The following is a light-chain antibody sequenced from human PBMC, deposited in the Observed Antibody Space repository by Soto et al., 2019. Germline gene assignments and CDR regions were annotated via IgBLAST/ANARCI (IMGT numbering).Light chain of an antibody. Sequence: DIQLTQSPSTLSASVGDRVTITCRASQGISKWLAWYQHKPGKAPNLLIFDASRLHSGVPSRFNASGSGTEFTLTIDGLQSEDSAIYFCQQYNHWPGTFGQGTKVEIK. CDR1: QGISKW. CDR3: QQYNHWPGT. CDR2: DAS. J-gene: IGKJ1*01. V-gene: IGKV1-5*01.